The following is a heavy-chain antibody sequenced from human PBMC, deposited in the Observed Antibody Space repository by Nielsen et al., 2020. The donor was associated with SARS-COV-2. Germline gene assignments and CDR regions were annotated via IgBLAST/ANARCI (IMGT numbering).Heavy chain of an antibody. CDR3: ARATYCSSLNCYVGFDP. D-gene: IGHD2-2*01. J-gene: IGHJ5*02. CDR2: IYPGDSHT. Sequence: KVSCKGSGYSFNSYWIGWVRQMPGKGLEWMGVIYPGDSHTRYSPSFQGQVTITADKSIATAYLQWSSLKASDTAMYYCARATYCSSLNCYVGFDPWGQGTLVTVSS. CDR1: GYSFNSYW. V-gene: IGHV5-51*01.